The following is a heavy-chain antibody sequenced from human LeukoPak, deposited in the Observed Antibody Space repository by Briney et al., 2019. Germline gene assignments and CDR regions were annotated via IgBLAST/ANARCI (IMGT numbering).Heavy chain of an antibody. D-gene: IGHD6-13*01. CDR3: ARDRGIAAAESYFDY. CDR2: IYYSGST. Sequence: PSETLSLTCTVSGGSISSYYWSWIRQPPGKGLEWIGYIYYSGSTNYNPSLKSRVTISVDTSKNQFSLKLSSVTAADTAVYYCARDRGIAAAESYFDYWGQGTLVTVSS. V-gene: IGHV4-59*01. J-gene: IGHJ4*02. CDR1: GGSISSYY.